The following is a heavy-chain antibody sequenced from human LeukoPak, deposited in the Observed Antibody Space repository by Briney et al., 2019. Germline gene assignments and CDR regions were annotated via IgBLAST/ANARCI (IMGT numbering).Heavy chain of an antibody. J-gene: IGHJ6*02. CDR2: IYSGGST. V-gene: IGHV3-53*01. CDR1: GFTVGNNY. CDR3: ARDRLWFGEFNYYGMDV. D-gene: IGHD3-10*01. Sequence: GGSLRLSCAASGFTVGNNYKKWIRQAPGKGLEWVSLIYSGGSTYYADSVKGRFTISRDNSKNTLYLQMNSLRAEDTAVYYCARDRLWFGEFNYYGMDVWGQGTTVTVSS.